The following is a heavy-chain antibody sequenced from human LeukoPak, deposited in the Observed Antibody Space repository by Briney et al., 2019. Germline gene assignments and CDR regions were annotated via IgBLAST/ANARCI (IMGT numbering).Heavy chain of an antibody. Sequence: GGSLRLSCAASGFTFSDYAITWVRQAPGKGLEWVSSINGRGTRTFYADSVKGRFTISRDNSKNTLYLQMNSLRAEDTAVYYCAKDLQLQGFGERHWGQGTLVTVSS. V-gene: IGHV3-23*01. CDR1: GFTFSDYA. J-gene: IGHJ4*02. CDR2: INGRGTRT. CDR3: AKDLQLQGFGERH. D-gene: IGHD3-10*01.